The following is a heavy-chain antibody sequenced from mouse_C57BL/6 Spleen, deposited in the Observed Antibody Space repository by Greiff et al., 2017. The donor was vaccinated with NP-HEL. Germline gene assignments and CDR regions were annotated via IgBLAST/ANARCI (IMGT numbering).Heavy chain of an antibody. J-gene: IGHJ1*03. D-gene: IGHD2-4*01. Sequence: EVQLQQSGPVLVKPGASVKMSCKASGYTFTDYYMNWVKQSHGKSLEWIGVINPYNGGTSYNQKFKGKATLTVDKSSSTAYMELNSLTSEDSAVYYCARYPDYDYGYWYFDVWGTGTTVTVSS. CDR3: ARYPDYDYGYWYFDV. V-gene: IGHV1-19*01. CDR2: INPYNGGT. CDR1: GYTFTDYY.